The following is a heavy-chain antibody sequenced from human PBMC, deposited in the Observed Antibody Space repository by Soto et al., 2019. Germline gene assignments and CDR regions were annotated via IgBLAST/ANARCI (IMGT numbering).Heavy chain of an antibody. Sequence: QVQLQESGPGLVKPSQTLSLTCTVSGGSISSGGYYWSWIRQHPGKGLEWIGYIYYSGSTYYNPSLQSRVTISVDTSKNQCSLKLSSVTAADTAVYYCARGGRRYPGMDVWGQGTTVTVSS. V-gene: IGHV4-31*03. CDR3: ARGGRRYPGMDV. CDR2: IYYSGST. J-gene: IGHJ6*02. D-gene: IGHD2-2*02. CDR1: GGSISSGGYY.